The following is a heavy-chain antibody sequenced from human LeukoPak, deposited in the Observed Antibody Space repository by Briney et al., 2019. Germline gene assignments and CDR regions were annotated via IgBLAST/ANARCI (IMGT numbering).Heavy chain of an antibody. D-gene: IGHD3-3*01. V-gene: IGHV4-59*01. J-gene: IGHJ4*02. CDR3: ARSYDTNFDY. CDR2: IYFSGST. Sequence: SETLSLTCTVSGSSMRGYYWSWIRQPPGKGLEWIGYIYFSGSTSYNPSLKSRVTISVDRSKNQFSLKLSSVAAADTAVYYCARSYDTNFDYWGQGTLVTVSS. CDR1: GSSMRGYY.